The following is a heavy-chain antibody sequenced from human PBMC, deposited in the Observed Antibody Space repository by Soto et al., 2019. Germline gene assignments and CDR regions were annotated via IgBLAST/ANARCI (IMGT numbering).Heavy chain of an antibody. Sequence: GGSLRLSCAASGFTFDDYTMHWVRQAPGKGLEWVSLISWDGGSTYHADSVKGRFTISRDNSKNSLYLQMNSLRTEDTALYYCAKDDGRYYGMDVWGQGTTVTVSS. J-gene: IGHJ6*02. CDR1: GFTFDDYT. CDR3: AKDDGRYYGMDV. D-gene: IGHD1-26*01. CDR2: ISWDGGST. V-gene: IGHV3-43*01.